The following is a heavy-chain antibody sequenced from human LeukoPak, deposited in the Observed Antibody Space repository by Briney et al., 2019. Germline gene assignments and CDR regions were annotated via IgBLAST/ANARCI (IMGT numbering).Heavy chain of an antibody. CDR3: AKVGAAIDYGDYGHFDY. CDR1: GFTFSSYG. J-gene: IGHJ4*02. CDR2: IWYDGSNK. D-gene: IGHD4-17*01. V-gene: IGHV3-33*06. Sequence: GGSLRLSCAASGFTFSSYGMHWVRQAPGKGLEWVAVIWYDGSNKYYADSMKGRFTTSRDNSKNTLYLQMNSLRAEDTAVYYCAKVGAAIDYGDYGHFDYWGQGTLVTVSS.